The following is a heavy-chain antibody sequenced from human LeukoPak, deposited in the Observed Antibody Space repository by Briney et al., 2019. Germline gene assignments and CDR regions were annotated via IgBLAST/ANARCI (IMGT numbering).Heavy chain of an antibody. CDR2: INQIGST. CDR1: GGFISTYY. CDR3: ARSRSRPLLPPLPKSQYYFDY. V-gene: IGHV4-34*01. Sequence: SETLSLTCSVSGGFISTYYWSWIRQPPGKGLEWIGEINQIGSTNYNPSLKSRVTISVDTSKNQFSLKLRSVTAADTAVYYCARSRSRPLLPPLPKSQYYFDYWGQGTLVTVSS. D-gene: IGHD2-21*01. J-gene: IGHJ4*02.